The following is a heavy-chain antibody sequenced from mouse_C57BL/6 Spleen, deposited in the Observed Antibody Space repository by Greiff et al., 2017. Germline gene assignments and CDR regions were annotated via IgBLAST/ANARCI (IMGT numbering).Heavy chain of an antibody. CDR1: GYTFTSYW. V-gene: IGHV1-55*01. Sequence: QVQLQQSGAELVKPGASVKMSCKASGYTFTSYWITWVKQRPGQGLEWIGDIYPGSGSTNYNEKFKSKATLTVDTSSSTGYMQLSSLTSEDSAVYYCARPYDYERDPFAYWGQGTLVTVSA. D-gene: IGHD2-4*01. J-gene: IGHJ3*01. CDR3: ARPYDYERDPFAY. CDR2: IYPGSGST.